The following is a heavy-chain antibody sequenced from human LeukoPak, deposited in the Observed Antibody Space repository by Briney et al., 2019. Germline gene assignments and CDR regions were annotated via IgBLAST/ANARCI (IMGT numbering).Heavy chain of an antibody. CDR3: AKGYNYGSGSYSPFFFDY. Sequence: TGGSLRLSCAASGFTFSIYSMNWVRQAPGKGLEWVSSISSSSYIYYADSVKGRFTISRDNSKNTLHLQMNSLRAEDTAVYYCAKGYNYGSGSYSPFFFDYWGQGTLVTVSS. CDR1: GFTFSIYS. CDR2: ISSSSYI. D-gene: IGHD3-10*01. J-gene: IGHJ4*02. V-gene: IGHV3-21*01.